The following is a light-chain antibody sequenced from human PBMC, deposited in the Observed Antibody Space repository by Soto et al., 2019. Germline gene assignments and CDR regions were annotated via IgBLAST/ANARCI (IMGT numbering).Light chain of an antibody. CDR2: TTS. V-gene: IGKV1-39*01. CDR1: QTIAMY. Sequence: DIQMTQSPSSLSASVGDRVTITCRASQTIAMYVNWFQQKPGKAPKPLIYTTSSLQSGVPPRFSGSGSETDFTLTISRLQPEDFATYYCQQSYSTPRTFGQGTKVDIK. J-gene: IGKJ1*01. CDR3: QQSYSTPRT.